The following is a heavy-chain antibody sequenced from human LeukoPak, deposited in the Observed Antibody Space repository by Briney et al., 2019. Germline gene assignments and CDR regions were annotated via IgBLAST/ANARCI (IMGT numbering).Heavy chain of an antibody. V-gene: IGHV4-4*09. D-gene: IGHD3-9*01. CDR2: IYTSGST. CDR1: GGSISSYY. CDR3: ARMHYDILTGYYRGIWFDP. J-gene: IGHJ5*02. Sequence: SETLSPTCTVSGGSISSYYWSWIRQPPGKGLEWIGYIYTSGSTNYNPSLKSRVTISVDTSKNQFSLKLSSVTAADTAVYYCARMHYDILTGYYRGIWFDPWGQGTLVTVSS.